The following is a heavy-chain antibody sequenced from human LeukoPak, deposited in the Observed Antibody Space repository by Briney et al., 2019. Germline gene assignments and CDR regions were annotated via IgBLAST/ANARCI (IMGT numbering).Heavy chain of an antibody. CDR2: IDAYNGKT. D-gene: IGHD2-15*01. V-gene: IGHV1-18*01. J-gene: IGHJ4*02. Sequence: ASVTVSFKASGYTFTIYGISWVRQAHAPGHELMGWIDAYNGKTNYAQKLQGRVTMITDTSTKTAYTQLMSLRSAATAVYYCARVLCSGGSCYYYDYWGQGTLVTVSS. CDR3: ARVLCSGGSCYYYDY. CDR1: GYTFTIYG.